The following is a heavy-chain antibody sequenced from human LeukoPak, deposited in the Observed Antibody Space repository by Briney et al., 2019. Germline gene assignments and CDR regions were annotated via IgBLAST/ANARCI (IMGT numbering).Heavy chain of an antibody. CDR3: AGDSAWAFDI. Sequence: GGSLRLSCAASGFTFSSYAMHWVRQAPGKGLQWVSYISSTSEIWYADSVKGRFTISRDNAKNSLSLQLNSLTAEDTAVYYCAGDSAWAFDIWGQGTMVTVSS. J-gene: IGHJ3*02. CDR2: ISSTSEI. CDR1: GFTFSSYA. V-gene: IGHV3-48*01. D-gene: IGHD3-10*01.